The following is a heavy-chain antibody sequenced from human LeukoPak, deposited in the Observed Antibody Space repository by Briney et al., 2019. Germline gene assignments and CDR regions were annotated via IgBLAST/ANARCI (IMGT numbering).Heavy chain of an antibody. CDR3: ARDYFDSSDYPQTYYYYYMDV. CDR1: GFTFSRYS. J-gene: IGHJ6*03. CDR2: ISSTSTFI. Sequence: GGSLRLSCAASGFTFSRYSMNWVRQAPGKGLGWVVSISSTSTFIYPVDSVKSRFTISRDTAKNSLFLQMNSLRAEDTAIYYCARDYFDSSDYPQTYYYYYMDVWGKGTTVTVSS. V-gene: IGHV3-21*01. D-gene: IGHD3-22*01.